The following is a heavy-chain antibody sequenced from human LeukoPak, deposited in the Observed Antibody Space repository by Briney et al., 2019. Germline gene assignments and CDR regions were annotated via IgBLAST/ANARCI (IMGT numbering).Heavy chain of an antibody. CDR2: INPSGGGT. D-gene: IGHD2-8*01. CDR3: ASVYLYGMDV. Sequence: ASVTVSCTASGYSLTTYYMHWVRQAPGQGLEWMAIINPSGGGTKYAQKIQGRVTMTRDTPTNTVYMELSSLRTEDTAVYYCASVYLYGMDVWGQGTTVTVSS. J-gene: IGHJ6*02. V-gene: IGHV1-46*01. CDR1: GYSLTTYY.